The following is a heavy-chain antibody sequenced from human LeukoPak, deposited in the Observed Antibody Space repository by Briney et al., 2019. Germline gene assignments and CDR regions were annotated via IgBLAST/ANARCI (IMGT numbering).Heavy chain of an antibody. Sequence: GESLKISCKGSGYSFTSYWIGWVRQMPGKGLEWMGIIYPGDSDTRYSPSFQGQVTISADKSISTAYPQWSSLKASDTAMYYCARRNTYYYDSSGYFPNNWFDPWGQGTLVTVSS. V-gene: IGHV5-51*01. J-gene: IGHJ5*02. D-gene: IGHD3-22*01. CDR3: ARRNTYYYDSSGYFPNNWFDP. CDR1: GYSFTSYW. CDR2: IYPGDSDT.